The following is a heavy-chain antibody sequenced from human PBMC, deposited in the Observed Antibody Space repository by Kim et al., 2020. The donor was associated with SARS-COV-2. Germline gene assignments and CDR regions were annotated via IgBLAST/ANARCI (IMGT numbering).Heavy chain of an antibody. CDR1: GFTFSSYS. CDR3: ARGPDCSSTSCYYFDY. Sequence: GGSLRLSCAASGFTFSSYSMNWVRQAPGKGLEWVSSISSSSSYIYYADSVKGRFTISRDNAKNSLYLQMNSLSAEDTAVYYCARGPDCSSTSCYYFDYWGQGTLVTVSS. V-gene: IGHV3-21*01. D-gene: IGHD2-2*01. CDR2: ISSSSSYI. J-gene: IGHJ4*02.